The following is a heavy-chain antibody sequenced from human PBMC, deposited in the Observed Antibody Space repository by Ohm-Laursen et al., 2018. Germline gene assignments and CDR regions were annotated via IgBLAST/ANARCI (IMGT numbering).Heavy chain of an antibody. CDR1: GFTFSSYG. CDR2: ISYDGSNK. D-gene: IGHD3-3*01. CDR3: AKDRADFWSGYCDY. V-gene: IGHV3-30*18. Sequence: SLRLSCAASGFTFSSYGMHWVRQAPGKGLEWVAVISYDGSNKYYADSVKGRFTISRDNSKNTLYLQMNSLRAEDTAVYYCAKDRADFWSGYCDYWGQGTLVTVSS. J-gene: IGHJ4*02.